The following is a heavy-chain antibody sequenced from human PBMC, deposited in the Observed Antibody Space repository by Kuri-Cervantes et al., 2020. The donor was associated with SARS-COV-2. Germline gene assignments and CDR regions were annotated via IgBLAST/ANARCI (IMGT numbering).Heavy chain of an antibody. CDR2: IIPIFGTA. CDR1: GGTFSSYA. V-gene: IGHV1-69*06. D-gene: IGHD1-26*01. Sequence: SVKVSCKASGGTFSSYAISWVRQAPGQGLEWIGGIIPIFGTANYAQKFQGRVTMTEDTSTDTAYMELSSLRSEYTAVYYCATKSEYSGSYFSYYYYGMDVWRQGPTVTVSS. CDR3: ATKSEYSGSYFSYYYYGMDV. J-gene: IGHJ6*02.